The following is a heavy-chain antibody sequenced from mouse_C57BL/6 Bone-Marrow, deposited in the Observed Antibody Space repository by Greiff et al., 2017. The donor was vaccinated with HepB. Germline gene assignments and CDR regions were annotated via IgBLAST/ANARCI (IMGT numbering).Heavy chain of an antibody. D-gene: IGHD3-2*02. V-gene: IGHV5-2*01. CDR3: ARQGYRQLRLQDYY. J-gene: IGHJ2*01. CDR1: EYEFPSHD. CDR2: INSDGGST. Sequence: EVQLMESGGGLVQPGESLKLSCESNEYEFPSHDMSWVRKTPEKRLELVAAINSDGGSTYYPDTMERRFIISRDNTKKTLYLQMSSLRSEDTALYYCARQGYRQLRLQDYYWGQGTTLTVSS.